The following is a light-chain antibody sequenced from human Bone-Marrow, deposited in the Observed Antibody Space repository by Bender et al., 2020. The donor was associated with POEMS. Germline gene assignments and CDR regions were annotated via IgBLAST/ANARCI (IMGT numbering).Light chain of an antibody. CDR2: DVT. J-gene: IGLJ2*01. CDR1: SSDVGSYNL. CDR3: TSHTTTIARVV. Sequence: QSALTQPASVSGSPGQSITISCTGTSSDVGSYNLVSWYQQHPGNAPKLLIYDVTYRPSGVSNRFSGSKSGNTASLTISGLQAEDEADYYCTSHTTTIARVVFGGGTKLTVL. V-gene: IGLV2-14*02.